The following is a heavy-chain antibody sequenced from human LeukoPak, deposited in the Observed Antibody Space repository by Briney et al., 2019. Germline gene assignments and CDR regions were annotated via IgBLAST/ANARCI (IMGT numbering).Heavy chain of an antibody. J-gene: IGHJ3*02. CDR2: IIPIFGTA. CDR1: GGTFSSYA. Sequence: ASVKVSCKASGGTFSSYAISWVRQAPGQGLEWMGGIIPIFGTANYAQKFQGRVTLTADKSTSTAYMELSSLRSEDTAVYYCARKGVAVADRYAFDIWGQGTMVTVSS. D-gene: IGHD6-19*01. CDR3: ARKGVAVADRYAFDI. V-gene: IGHV1-69*06.